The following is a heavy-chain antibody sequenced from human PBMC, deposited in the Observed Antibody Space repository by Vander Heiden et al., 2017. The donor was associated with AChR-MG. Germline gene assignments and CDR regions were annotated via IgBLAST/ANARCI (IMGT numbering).Heavy chain of an antibody. D-gene: IGHD6-13*01. J-gene: IGHJ4*01. Sequence: QVQLTESGGAVVPPGRAPGHSCAASAFSGMTYGIGWVRQCPGKGLKCVAFMWTDGNSKDYEDSVRVLFAVSRENSKKTLVLQMNSLRTDDSALYYCARVQGGAAWYSSLGEYYLD. V-gene: IGHV3-33*01. CDR3: ARVQGGAAWYSSLGEYYLD. CDR1: AFSGMTYG. CDR2: MWTDGNSK.